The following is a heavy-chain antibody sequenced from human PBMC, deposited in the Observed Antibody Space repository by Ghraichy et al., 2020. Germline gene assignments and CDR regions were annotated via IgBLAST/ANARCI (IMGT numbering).Heavy chain of an antibody. CDR1: GFTFSSYG. CDR3: AKERGYCGGDCYTQRPSYGMDV. V-gene: IGHV3-30*18. Sequence: GGSLRLSCAASGFTFSSYGMHWVRQAPGKGLEWVAVISYDGSNKYYADSVKGRFTISRDNSKNTLYLQMNSLRAEDTAVYYCAKERGYCGGDCYTQRPSYGMDVWGQGTTVTVSS. J-gene: IGHJ6*02. CDR2: ISYDGSNK. D-gene: IGHD2-21*02.